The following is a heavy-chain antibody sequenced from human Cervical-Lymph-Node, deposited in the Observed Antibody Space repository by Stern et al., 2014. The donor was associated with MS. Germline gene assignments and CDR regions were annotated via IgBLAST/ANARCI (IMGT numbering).Heavy chain of an antibody. CDR3: ASAVTGLNYYFHALDV. CDR1: GYTLTDLS. CDR2: SSPEDGET. J-gene: IGHJ6*02. Sequence: QVQLVQSGAEVKKPGASVKVSCKVSGYTLTDLSLHWVRQAPGEGLEWMGGSSPEDGETIFAQGLQGRVTVTEDTSTDTAYMELSSLRSEDTAVYYCASAVTGLNYYFHALDVWGQGTTVTVSS. V-gene: IGHV1-24*01. D-gene: IGHD6-19*01.